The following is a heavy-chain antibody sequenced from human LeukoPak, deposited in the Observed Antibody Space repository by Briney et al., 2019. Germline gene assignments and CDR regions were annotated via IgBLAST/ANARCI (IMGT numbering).Heavy chain of an antibody. Sequence: GGSLRLSCAASGFTFSSYGMHWVRQAPGKGLEWVAVVWYDGRNKNYAESVKGRFTISRDNSKNTLYLQMNSLRAKDTAVYYCATLWALSAFDIWGQGTKVTVSS. D-gene: IGHD3-16*01. CDR3: ATLWALSAFDI. CDR2: VWYDGRNK. V-gene: IGHV3-33*01. J-gene: IGHJ3*02. CDR1: GFTFSSYG.